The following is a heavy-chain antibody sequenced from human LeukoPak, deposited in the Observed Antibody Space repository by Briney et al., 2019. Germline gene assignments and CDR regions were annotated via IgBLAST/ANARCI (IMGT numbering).Heavy chain of an antibody. CDR3: ARSAVRGVFRVVDGYYFDY. V-gene: IGHV3-7*01. D-gene: IGHD3-3*01. CDR2: IKQDGSEK. Sequence: PGGSLRLSCAASGFTFSSYWMSWVRQAPGKGLEWVANIKQDGSEKYYVDSVKGRFTISRDNAKNSLYLQMNSLRAEDTAVYYCARSAVRGVFRVVDGYYFDYWGQGTLVTVSS. CDR1: GFTFSSYW. J-gene: IGHJ4*02.